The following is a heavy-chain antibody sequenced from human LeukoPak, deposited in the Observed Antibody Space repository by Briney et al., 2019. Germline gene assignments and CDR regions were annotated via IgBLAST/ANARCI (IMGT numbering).Heavy chain of an antibody. J-gene: IGHJ6*02. Sequence: GGSLRLSCAASGFTFSSYWMSWVRQAPGKGLEWVANIKQDGSEKYYVDSVKGRFTISRDNAKNSLYLQMNSLRAEDTAVYYCARDRPRYCSSTSCYARVQYYYYGMDVWGQGTTVTVYS. V-gene: IGHV3-7*01. CDR1: GFTFSSYW. CDR3: ARDRPRYCSSTSCYARVQYYYYGMDV. CDR2: IKQDGSEK. D-gene: IGHD2-2*01.